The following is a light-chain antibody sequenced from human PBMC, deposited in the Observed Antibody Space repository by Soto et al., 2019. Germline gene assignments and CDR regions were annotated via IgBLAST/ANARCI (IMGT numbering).Light chain of an antibody. Sequence: EVVMTQSPATVSVSPGEGVTLSCRASQTVSNDLAWYQQKPGQAPRLLIYGASTRATGVPARFSGGGPGTEFTLTISSLQPDDFATYYCQQYNTYKTFGQGTKVDIK. CDR3: QQYNTYKT. J-gene: IGKJ1*01. CDR1: QTVSND. CDR2: GAS. V-gene: IGKV3-15*01.